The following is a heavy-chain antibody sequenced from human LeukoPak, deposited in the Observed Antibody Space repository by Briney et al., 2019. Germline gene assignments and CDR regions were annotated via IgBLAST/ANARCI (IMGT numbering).Heavy chain of an antibody. CDR3: VKDGSGSRGGTNWLDS. CDR1: GFTFSSYS. J-gene: IGHJ5*01. Sequence: GGSLRLSCAASGFTFSSYSTCWVRRVPGKGLEWVSCIISSNSYTHYADSVKGRFTISRDNGQNSLYLQMNSLRAEDTAMYYYVKDGSGSRGGTNWLDSWGQGTLVTVSS. CDR2: IISSNSYT. V-gene: IGHV3-21*06. D-gene: IGHD3-22*01.